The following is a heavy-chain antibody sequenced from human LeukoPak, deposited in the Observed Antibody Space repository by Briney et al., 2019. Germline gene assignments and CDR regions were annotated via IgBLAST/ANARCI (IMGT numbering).Heavy chain of an antibody. J-gene: IGHJ6*02. CDR3: ASSFGVANYYYGMDV. Sequence: SETLSLTCTVSGGSISSGSYYWSWIRQPAGKGLEWIGRTYTSGSTNYNPSLKSRVTISVDTSKNQFSLKLSSVTAADTAVYYCASSFGVANYYYGMDVWGQGTTVTVSS. D-gene: IGHD3-3*01. CDR1: GGSISSGSYY. V-gene: IGHV4-61*02. CDR2: TYTSGST.